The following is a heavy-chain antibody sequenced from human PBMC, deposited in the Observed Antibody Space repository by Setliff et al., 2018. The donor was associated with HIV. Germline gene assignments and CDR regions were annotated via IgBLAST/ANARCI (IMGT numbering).Heavy chain of an antibody. CDR2: MNPNDGGT. J-gene: IGHJ4*02. CDR3: ARSDISGTGYFDS. V-gene: IGHV1-46*01. D-gene: IGHD1-20*01. Sequence: GASVKVSCKASGYTFTKYDINWVRQGPGQGLEWMGIMNPNDGGTQYAQNFRGRVSMTRDTSTTTVYMELCSLRSEDTAVYHCARSDISGTGYFDSWGQGTLVTVSS. CDR1: GYTFTKYD.